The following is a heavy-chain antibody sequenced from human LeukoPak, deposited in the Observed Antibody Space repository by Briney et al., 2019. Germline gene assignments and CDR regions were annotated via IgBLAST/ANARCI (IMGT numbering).Heavy chain of an antibody. CDR3: ARDRGLDGYNP. D-gene: IGHD5-24*01. J-gene: IGHJ5*02. V-gene: IGHV4-59*01. CDR2: IYYSGST. CDR1: GGSISSYY. Sequence: SETLSLTCTVSGGSISSYYWSWLRQPAGKGLEWIGYIYYSGSTNYNPSLKSRVTISVDTSKNQFSLKLSSVTAADTAVYYCARDRGLDGYNPWGQGTLVTVSS.